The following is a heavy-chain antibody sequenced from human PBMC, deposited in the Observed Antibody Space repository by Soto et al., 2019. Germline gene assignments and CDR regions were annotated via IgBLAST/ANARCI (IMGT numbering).Heavy chain of an antibody. CDR3: ARVLYYGMDV. CDR1: GFSFSNPRMS. J-gene: IGHJ6*02. V-gene: IGHV2-26*01. CDR2: ISSSDVK. Sequence: QVTLKEYGPVLVKPTETLTLTCTFSGFSFSNPRMSVSWIRQPPGKALEWLAHISSSDVKSYSTSLKSRLTILKDTSKSQVVLTMTNVDPMDTATYYCARVLYYGMDVWGQGTTVTVSS.